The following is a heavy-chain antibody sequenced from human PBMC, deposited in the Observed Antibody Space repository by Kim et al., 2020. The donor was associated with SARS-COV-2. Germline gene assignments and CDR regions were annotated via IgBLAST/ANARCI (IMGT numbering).Heavy chain of an antibody. J-gene: IGHJ3*01. D-gene: IGHD2-8*01. CDR3: AKVNCFCMIYPSGGAFAI. Sequence: GGSLRLSCSGSGFSFNNYAMHWVRRAPGKGLEYVAAISYEGSVPYYADSVEGRFTVSRDTSKSMLFLQMNSLRADDTAMYYCAKVNCFCMIYPSGGAFAIWGHGTGVTVPS. V-gene: IGHV3-30*04. CDR1: GFSFNNYA. CDR2: ISYEGSVP.